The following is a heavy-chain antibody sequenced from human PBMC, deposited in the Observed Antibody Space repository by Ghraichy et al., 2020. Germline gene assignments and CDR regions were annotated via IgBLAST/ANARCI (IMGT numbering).Heavy chain of an antibody. CDR3: ARDFPYYYDSSGYLGDAFDI. CDR2: IYTSGST. V-gene: IGHV4-4*07. D-gene: IGHD3-22*01. J-gene: IGHJ3*02. Sequence: SETLSLTCTVSGGSISSYYWSWIRQPAGKGLEWIGRIYTSGSTNYNPSLKSRVTMSVDTSKNQFSLKLSSVTAADTAVYYCARDFPYYYDSSGYLGDAFDIWGQGTMVTVSS. CDR1: GGSISSYY.